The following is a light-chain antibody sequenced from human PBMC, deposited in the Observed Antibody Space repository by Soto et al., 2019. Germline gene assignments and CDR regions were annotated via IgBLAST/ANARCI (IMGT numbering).Light chain of an antibody. CDR2: SSN. Sequence: QSALTQPPSASGAPGQRVTISCSGSSSNIGVNTVNWYQQLPGTAPKLLMYSSNKRPSGVTDRFSGSKSGTSASLAISGLQSEDEADYYCAVWDDSLDGWVFGGGTKLTVL. J-gene: IGLJ3*02. CDR1: SSNIGVNT. V-gene: IGLV1-44*01. CDR3: AVWDDSLDGWV.